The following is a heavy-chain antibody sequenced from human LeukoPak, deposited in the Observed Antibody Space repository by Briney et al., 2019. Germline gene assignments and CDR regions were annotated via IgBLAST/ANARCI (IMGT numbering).Heavy chain of an antibody. CDR3: ARVAAEDSFDP. CDR2: IKQDGSEK. CDR1: GFTFSSYW. J-gene: IGHJ5*02. Sequence: GGSLRLSCAASGFTFSSYWMSWVRQAPGKGLEWVAVIKQDGSEKYYVDSVKGRFTISRDNSKNTLYLQMNSLRAEDTAVYYCARVAAEDSFDPWGQGTLVTVSS. D-gene: IGHD6-13*01. V-gene: IGHV3-7*01.